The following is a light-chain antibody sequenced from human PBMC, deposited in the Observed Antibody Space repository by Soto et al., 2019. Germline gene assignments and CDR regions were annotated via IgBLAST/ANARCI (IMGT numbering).Light chain of an antibody. CDR1: QSIHTS. V-gene: IGKV3-11*01. Sequence: VLTQSPATLSLSPGERATLSCRASQSIHTSLAWYQQKPGQPPRLVLYDSTLRANGVPDRFGGSRCGTEFTLPINNLEPEDFAVYYCQQRNVWPTITFGQGTRLEIK. CDR3: QQRNVWPTIT. CDR2: DST. J-gene: IGKJ5*01.